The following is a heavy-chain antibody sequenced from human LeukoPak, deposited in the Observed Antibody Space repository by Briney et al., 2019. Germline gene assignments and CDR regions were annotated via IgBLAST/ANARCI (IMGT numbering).Heavy chain of an antibody. Sequence: SETLSLTCTVSGGSISSSSSSYYWGWIRQPPGKGLEWIGSIYYSGSTYFNPSLKSRVTISVDTSKNQFSLKLSSVTAADTAVYYCVIGSVAPGNWGQGTLVTVSS. CDR1: GGSISSSSSSYY. D-gene: IGHD6-19*01. J-gene: IGHJ4*02. CDR2: IYYSGST. V-gene: IGHV4-39*07. CDR3: VIGSVAPGN.